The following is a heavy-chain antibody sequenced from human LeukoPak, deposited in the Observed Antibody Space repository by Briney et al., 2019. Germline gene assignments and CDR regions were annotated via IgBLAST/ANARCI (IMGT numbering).Heavy chain of an antibody. Sequence: GGSLRLSCAASGFTFSSYAMHWVRQAPGKGLEWVAVISYDGSNKYYADSVKGRFTIYRDNSKNTLYLQMNSLRAEVTAVYYCARDSVTMVGGVTDYWGQGTLVTVSS. CDR2: ISYDGSNK. V-gene: IGHV3-30*04. CDR1: GFTFSSYA. J-gene: IGHJ4*02. CDR3: ARDSVTMVGGVTDY. D-gene: IGHD3-10*01.